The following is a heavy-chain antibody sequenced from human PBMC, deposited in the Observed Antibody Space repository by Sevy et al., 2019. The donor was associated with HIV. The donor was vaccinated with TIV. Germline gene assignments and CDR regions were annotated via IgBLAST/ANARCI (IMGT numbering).Heavy chain of an antibody. Sequence: GGSLRLSCTAFGFTFSTYAMYWVRQAPGKGLEWVAVISDDGKNKDYADSVKGRFTISRDNSKNTLYLQMNSLRADDTAVYYCASHYYDSTGYYFPLEYWGQGTRVTVSS. D-gene: IGHD3-22*01. CDR1: GFTFSTYA. CDR3: ASHYYDSTGYYFPLEY. J-gene: IGHJ4*02. CDR2: ISDDGKNK. V-gene: IGHV3-30*04.